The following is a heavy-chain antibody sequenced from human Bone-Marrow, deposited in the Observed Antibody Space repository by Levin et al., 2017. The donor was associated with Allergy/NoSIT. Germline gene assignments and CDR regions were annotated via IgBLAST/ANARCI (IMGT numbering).Heavy chain of an antibody. CDR1: GFTFNTFG. V-gene: IGHV3-30*18. D-gene: IGHD3-22*01. Sequence: PGGSLRLSCAASGFTFNTFGMHWVRQAPGEGLEWVAMMSFDGTRSNYADSVKGRFTISRDTSKKTLFLQMNSLRFDDTAVYYCAKGGRRDDRPYYFSSYFDTWGQGTLVTVSS. CDR3: AKGGRRDDRPYYFSSYFDT. J-gene: IGHJ4*02. CDR2: MSFDGTRS.